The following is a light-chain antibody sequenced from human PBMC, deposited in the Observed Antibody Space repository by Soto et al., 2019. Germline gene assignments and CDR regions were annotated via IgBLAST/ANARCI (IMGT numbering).Light chain of an antibody. Sequence: QPVLTRPPSVSAAPGQKVTISCSGRTSNIGNNYVSWFQQLPGTAPKLIIYQSNRRPSGIPDRFSGSKSGTSATLGITGLQTGDEADYYCGSWDHSVSGFVFGTGTKVTVL. CDR3: GSWDHSVSGFV. CDR2: QSN. J-gene: IGLJ1*01. V-gene: IGLV1-51*02. CDR1: TSNIGNNY.